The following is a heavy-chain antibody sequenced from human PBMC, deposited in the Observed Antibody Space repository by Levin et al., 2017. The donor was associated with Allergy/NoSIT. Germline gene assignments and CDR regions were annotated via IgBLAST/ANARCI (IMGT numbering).Heavy chain of an antibody. CDR2: IYSGGST. D-gene: IGHD3-9*01. V-gene: IGHV3-53*01. Sequence: GASVKVSCAASGFTVSSNYMSWVRQAPGKGLEWVSVIYSGGSTYYADSVKGRFTISRDNSKNTLYLQMNSLRAEDTAVYYCARASVPYFDRATIDYWGQGTLVTVSS. CDR1: GFTVSSNY. CDR3: ARASVPYFDRATIDY. J-gene: IGHJ4*02.